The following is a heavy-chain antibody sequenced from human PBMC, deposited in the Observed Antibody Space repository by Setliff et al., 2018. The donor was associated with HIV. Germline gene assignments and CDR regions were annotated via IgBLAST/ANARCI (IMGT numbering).Heavy chain of an antibody. CDR3: VKDMTGTPSYFFDY. D-gene: IGHD1-7*01. J-gene: IGHJ4*02. V-gene: IGHV3-11*04. CDR2: ISRSGTII. CDR1: GHSITSDYY. Sequence: LSLTCTVSGHSITSDYYMSWIRQAPGKGLEWVSYISRSGTIIYYADSVKGRVTIARDNPKNTLYLQMNSLRAEDTAVYYCVKDMTGTPSYFFDYWGQGTLVTVSS.